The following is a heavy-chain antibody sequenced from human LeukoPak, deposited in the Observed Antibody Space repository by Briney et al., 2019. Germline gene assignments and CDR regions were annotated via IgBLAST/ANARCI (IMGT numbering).Heavy chain of an antibody. CDR2: VYSSGIT. V-gene: IGHV4-4*07. Sequence: SETLSLTCTVSGGSINTYYWSWMRQPAGKGLQWIGRVYSSGITNYNPSLKGRLTMSVDMSQNQVSLTLSSVLAADTAVYYCARDCGDGHNYGMAVWGQGTTVTVSS. CDR1: GGSINTYY. CDR3: ARDCGDGHNYGMAV. D-gene: IGHD5-24*01. J-gene: IGHJ6*02.